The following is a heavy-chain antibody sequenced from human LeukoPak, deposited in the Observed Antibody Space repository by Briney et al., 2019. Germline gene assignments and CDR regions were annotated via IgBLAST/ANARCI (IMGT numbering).Heavy chain of an antibody. D-gene: IGHD3-10*01. CDR1: GGSISSYY. J-gene: IGHJ4*02. V-gene: IGHV4-4*07. Sequence: SETLSLTCTVSGGSISSYYWSWIRQPAGKGLEWIGRIYTSGSTNYNPSLKSRVTMSVDTSKNQFSLKLTSVTAADTAVYYCARDLNYYGSGSYLDYWGQGTLVTVSS. CDR2: IYTSGST. CDR3: ARDLNYYGSGSYLDY.